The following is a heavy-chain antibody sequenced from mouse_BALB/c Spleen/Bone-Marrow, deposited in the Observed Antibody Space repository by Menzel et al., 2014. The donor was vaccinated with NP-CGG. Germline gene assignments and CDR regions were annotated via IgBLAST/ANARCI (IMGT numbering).Heavy chain of an antibody. CDR3: ARSDGYYYAMDY. CDR1: GYTFSSYW. Sequence: QVHVKQSGAELMKPGASVKISCKATGYTFSSYWIEWVKQRPGHGLEWIGEILPGSGSTNYNEKFKGKATFTADTSSNTAFMQLSSLTSEDSAVYYCARSDGYYYAMDYWGQGTSVTVSS. CDR2: ILPGSGST. D-gene: IGHD2-3*01. V-gene: IGHV1-9*01. J-gene: IGHJ4*01.